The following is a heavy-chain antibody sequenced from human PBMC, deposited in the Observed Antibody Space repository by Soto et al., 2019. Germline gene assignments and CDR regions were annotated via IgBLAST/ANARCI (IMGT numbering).Heavy chain of an antibody. Sequence: GSLRLSCAASGFTFSSYAMSWVRQAPGKGLEWVANIRQDGSEKYYVDSVKGRFTISRDNAKNSLYLQMNSLRAEDTAVSYCAREVPYYYHYMDVWGKGTTVTVSS. CDR2: IRQDGSEK. CDR1: GFTFSSYA. J-gene: IGHJ6*03. V-gene: IGHV3-7*01. CDR3: AREVPYYYHYMDV.